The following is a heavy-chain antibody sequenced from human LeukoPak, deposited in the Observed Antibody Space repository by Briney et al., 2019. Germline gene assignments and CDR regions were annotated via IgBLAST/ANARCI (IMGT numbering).Heavy chain of an antibody. CDR1: GFTFSSYE. CDR2: ISSSGSTI. CDR3: ARGGGYSYGYTAFDI. Sequence: SGGSLRLSCAAPGFTFSSYEMNWVRQAPGKGLEWVSYISSSGSTIYYADSVKGRFTISRDNAKNSLYLQMNSLRAEDTAVYYCARGGGYSYGYTAFDIWGQGTMVTVSS. D-gene: IGHD5-18*01. V-gene: IGHV3-48*03. J-gene: IGHJ3*02.